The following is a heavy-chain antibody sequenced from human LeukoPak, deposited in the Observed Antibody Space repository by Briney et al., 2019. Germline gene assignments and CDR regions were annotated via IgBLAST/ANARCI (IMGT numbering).Heavy chain of an antibody. CDR3: AKDIVVVPAATALWDY. CDR2: LSGSGAST. D-gene: IGHD2-2*01. J-gene: IGHJ4*02. Sequence: GGSLRLSCAASGFTFSSYAMSWVRQAPGKGLEWVSALSGSGASTYYADSVKGRFTISRDNSKNTLYLQMNSLRAEDTAIYYCAKDIVVVPAATALWDYWGQGTLVTVSS. CDR1: GFTFSSYA. V-gene: IGHV3-23*01.